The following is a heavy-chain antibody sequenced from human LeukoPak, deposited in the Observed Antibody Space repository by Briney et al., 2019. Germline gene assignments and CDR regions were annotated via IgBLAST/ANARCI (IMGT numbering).Heavy chain of an antibody. CDR1: GGAITDSNYC. CDR3: ARYSGSHYAFDI. V-gene: IGHV4-39*01. D-gene: IGHD1-26*01. CDR2: IYYNGKT. J-gene: IGHJ3*02. Sequence: SETLSLTCTVSGGAITDSNYCWGWIRQPPGEGLEWIGNIYYNGKTFYNESVKSRVTISVDTSKNQFSLKLNSVTAADTALFYCARYSGSHYAFDIWGQGTMVTVSS.